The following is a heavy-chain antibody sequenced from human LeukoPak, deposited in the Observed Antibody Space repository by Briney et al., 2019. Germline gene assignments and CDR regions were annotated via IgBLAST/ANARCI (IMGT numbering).Heavy chain of an antibody. CDR3: GRAYGAGSCDY. CDR1: GFTFSSYV. J-gene: IGHJ4*02. CDR2: INQDGSEK. D-gene: IGHD3-10*01. Sequence: PGGSLRLSCAASGFTFSSYVMSWVRQAPGKGLEWVANINQDGSEKYYVDSVKGRFTISRDNAKNSLYLQMNSLRAEDTAVYYCGRAYGAGSCDYWGQGTLVTVSS. V-gene: IGHV3-7*01.